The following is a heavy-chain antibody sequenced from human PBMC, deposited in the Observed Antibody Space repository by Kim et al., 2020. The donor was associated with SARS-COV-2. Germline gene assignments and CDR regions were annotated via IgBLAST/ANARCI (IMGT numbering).Heavy chain of an antibody. CDR2: ISFIVDHT. CDR3: ANEDKIRYFDS. J-gene: IGHJ4*02. D-gene: IGHD3-9*01. CDR1: GSTFSSYS. V-gene: IGHV3-21*01. Sequence: GGSLRLSCAASGSTFSSYSMNWIRQAPGKGLEWVSSISFIVDHTYYADSVRGRFTISRDNAKNSLFLQMNSLRVEDTALYYCANEDKIRYFDSWGQGTLVTVSS.